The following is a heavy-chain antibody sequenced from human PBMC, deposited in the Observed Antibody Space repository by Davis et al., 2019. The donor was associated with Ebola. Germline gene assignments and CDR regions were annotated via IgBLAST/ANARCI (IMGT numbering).Heavy chain of an antibody. J-gene: IGHJ4*02. V-gene: IGHV1-18*04. Sequence: AASVKVSCKTSGYTFTNYGITWVRQAPGQGLEWMGWINPHNGNTNYAQNVQGRVTMTTDTSTSPAYMEVGTLRSDDTAVYYCARAQFPTTSDHWGQGTLVTVSS. D-gene: IGHD1-1*01. CDR1: GYTFTNYG. CDR2: INPHNGNT. CDR3: ARAQFPTTSDH.